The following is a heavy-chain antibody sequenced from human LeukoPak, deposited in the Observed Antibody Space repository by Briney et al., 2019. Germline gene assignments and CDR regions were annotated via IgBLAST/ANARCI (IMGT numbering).Heavy chain of an antibody. V-gene: IGHV3-15*01. J-gene: IGHJ4*02. CDR1: GFTFSSYA. CDR3: TTDLTDYDILTGPYY. CDR2: IKSKTDGGTT. Sequence: GGSLRLSCAASGFTFSSYAMSWVRQAPGKGLEWVGRIKSKTDGGTTDYAAPVKGRFTISRDDSKNTLYLQMNSLKTEDTAVYYCTTDLTDYDILTGPYYWGQGTLVTVSS. D-gene: IGHD3-9*01.